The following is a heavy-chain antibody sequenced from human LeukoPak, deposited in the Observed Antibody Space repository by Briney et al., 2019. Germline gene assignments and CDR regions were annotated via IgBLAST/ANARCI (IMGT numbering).Heavy chain of an antibody. CDR1: GGSISSYY. Sequence: SGTLSLTCTVSGGSISSYYWSWIRQPPGKGLEWIGYIYYSGSTNYNPSLKSRVTISVDTSKNQFSLKLSSVTAADTAVYYCARGYGGNTGDYWGQGTLVTVSS. V-gene: IGHV4-59*01. CDR3: ARGYGGNTGDY. D-gene: IGHD4-23*01. CDR2: IYYSGST. J-gene: IGHJ4*02.